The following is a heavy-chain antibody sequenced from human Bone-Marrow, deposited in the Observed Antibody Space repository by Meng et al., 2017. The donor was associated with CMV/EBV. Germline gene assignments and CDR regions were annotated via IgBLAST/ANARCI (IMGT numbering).Heavy chain of an antibody. V-gene: IGHV3-11*01. Sequence: LSLTCAASGFTFSDHYMTWIRQAPGKGLEWVSYISGSGITKYYADSVKGRFTISRDNAKNSLYLQMNSLRAEDTAVYYCARGVAPIDYWGQGTLVTVSS. CDR1: GFTFSDHY. D-gene: IGHD2-15*01. J-gene: IGHJ4*02. CDR2: ISGSGITK. CDR3: ARGVAPIDY.